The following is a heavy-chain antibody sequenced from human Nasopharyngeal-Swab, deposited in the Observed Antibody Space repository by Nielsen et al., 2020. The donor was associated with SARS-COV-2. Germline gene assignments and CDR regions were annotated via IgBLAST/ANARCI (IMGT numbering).Heavy chain of an antibody. D-gene: IGHD6-19*01. Sequence: SETLSLTCTVSGASFSRDYWSWIRLPPGQRLESIGYIYYGSTSYNPSLQSRVTMSVDTSKNQLSLTLTTVTTDDTAIYYCARRRTQWAPFDLWGQGTLVTVSS. CDR3: ARRRTQWAPFDL. J-gene: IGHJ4*02. CDR2: IYYGST. V-gene: IGHV4-59*01. CDR1: GASFSRDY.